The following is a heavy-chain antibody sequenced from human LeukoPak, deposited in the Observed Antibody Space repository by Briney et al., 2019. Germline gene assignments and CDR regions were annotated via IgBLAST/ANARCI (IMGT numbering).Heavy chain of an antibody. CDR2: ISSSSSYI. Sequence: GGSLRLSCAASGFTFSSYSMNWVRQAPEKGLEWVSSISSSSSYIYYADSVKGRFTISRDNAKNSLYLQMNGLGAEDTAVYYCARDQSYYDSSGHQIDYWGQGTLVTVSS. J-gene: IGHJ4*02. D-gene: IGHD3-22*01. CDR1: GFTFSSYS. CDR3: ARDQSYYDSSGHQIDY. V-gene: IGHV3-21*01.